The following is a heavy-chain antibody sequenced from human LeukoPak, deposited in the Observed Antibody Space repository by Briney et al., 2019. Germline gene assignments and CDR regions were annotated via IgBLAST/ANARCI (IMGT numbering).Heavy chain of an antibody. CDR3: AKSGIAAAGQRGYFDY. V-gene: IGHV3-30*18. CDR1: GFTFSSYG. J-gene: IGHJ4*02. Sequence: GESLRLSCVASGFTFSSYGIHWVRQAPGKGLEWVAVISNDGSNKYYADSVKGRFTISRDNSKNTVYLQMNSLRGEDTAVYYCAKSGIAAAGQRGYFDYWGQGTLVTVSS. CDR2: ISNDGSNK. D-gene: IGHD6-13*01.